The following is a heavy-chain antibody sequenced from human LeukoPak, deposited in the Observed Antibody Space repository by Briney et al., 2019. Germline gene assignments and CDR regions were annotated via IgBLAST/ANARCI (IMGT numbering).Heavy chain of an antibody. CDR3: AIIAAHYYYYGMDV. D-gene: IGHD6-6*01. CDR1: GYTFTSYA. CDR2: INAGNGST. Sequence: ASVKVSCKASGYTFTSYAMHWVRQAPGQRLEWMGWINAGNGSTKYSQKFQGRVTITRDTSASTAYMELSSLRSEDTAVYYCAIIAAHYYYYGMDVWGQGTTVTVSS. J-gene: IGHJ6*02. V-gene: IGHV1-3*01.